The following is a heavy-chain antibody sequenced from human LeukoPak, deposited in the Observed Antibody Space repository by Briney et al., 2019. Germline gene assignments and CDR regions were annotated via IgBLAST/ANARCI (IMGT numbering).Heavy chain of an antibody. CDR3: ARGSSVREDY. J-gene: IGHJ4*02. Sequence: GGSLRLSRVASGFTFSSYWMHWVRQAPGKGLVWVSRIHSDGTGTSYADSVKGRFTISRDNAKNTLYLQMNSLRAEDTAVYYCARGSSVREDYWGQGTLVTVSS. CDR1: GFTFSSYW. CDR2: IHSDGTGT. D-gene: IGHD3-10*01. V-gene: IGHV3-74*01.